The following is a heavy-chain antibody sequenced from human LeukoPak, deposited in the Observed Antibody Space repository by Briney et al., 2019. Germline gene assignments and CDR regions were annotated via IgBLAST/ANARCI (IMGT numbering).Heavy chain of an antibody. Sequence: PGGSLRLSCAASGFTFSSYGMHWVRQAPGKGLEWVAVISYDGSNKYYADSVKGRFTISRDNSKNTLYLQMNSLRAEDTAVYYCARAPSGGAAGNFDYWGQGTLVTVSS. J-gene: IGHJ4*02. D-gene: IGHD6-13*01. CDR1: GFTFSSYG. CDR3: ARAPSGGAAGNFDY. V-gene: IGHV3-30*03. CDR2: ISYDGSNK.